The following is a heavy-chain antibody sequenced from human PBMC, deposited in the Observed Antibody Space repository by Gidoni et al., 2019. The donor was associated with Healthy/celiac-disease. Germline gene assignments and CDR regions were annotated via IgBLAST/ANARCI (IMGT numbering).Heavy chain of an antibody. CDR1: GGSFSGYY. Sequence: QVQLQQWGAGLLKPSETLSLTCAVYGGSFSGYYWSWIRQPPGKGLELIGEINHSGSTNYNPSLKSRVTISVDTSKNQFSLKLSSVTAADTAVYYCARDFSVDTAYYFDYWGQGTLVTVSS. V-gene: IGHV4-34*01. CDR3: ARDFSVDTAYYFDY. D-gene: IGHD5-18*01. J-gene: IGHJ4*02. CDR2: INHSGST.